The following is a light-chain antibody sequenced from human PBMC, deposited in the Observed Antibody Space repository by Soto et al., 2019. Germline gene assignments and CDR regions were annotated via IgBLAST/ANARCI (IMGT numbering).Light chain of an antibody. CDR1: QSVSSSY. V-gene: IGKV3-20*01. CDR2: DAS. J-gene: IGKJ1*01. CDR3: QQYGSPWT. Sequence: EIVLTHSPGTLSLSPGERATLSCSASQSVSSSYLAWYQQKPGQAPRLLIYDASNRATGIPARFSGSGSGTDFTLTISRLEPEDFAVYYCQQYGSPWTFGQGTKVDI.